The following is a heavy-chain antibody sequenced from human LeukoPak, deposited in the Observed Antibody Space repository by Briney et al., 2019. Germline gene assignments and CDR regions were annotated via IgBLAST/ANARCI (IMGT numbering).Heavy chain of an antibody. V-gene: IGHV4-34*01. D-gene: IGHD3-10*01. CDR3: ARGQTSGITMVRGAFGY. CDR1: GGSFSGYY. J-gene: IGHJ4*02. Sequence: SETLSLTCAVYGGSFSGYYWSWIRQPPGKGLEWIGEINHSGSTNYNPSLKSRVTISVDTSKNQFSLKLSSVTAADTAVYNCARGQTSGITMVRGAFGYWGQGTLVTVSS. CDR2: INHSGST.